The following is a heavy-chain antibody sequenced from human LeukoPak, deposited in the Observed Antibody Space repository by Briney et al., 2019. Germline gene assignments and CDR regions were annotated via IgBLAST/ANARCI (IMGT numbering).Heavy chain of an antibody. V-gene: IGHV3-74*01. CDR3: ARAGPCGGDCYSRLDWYFDL. J-gene: IGHJ2*01. CDR1: GFTFSSYW. CDR2: INSDGSST. Sequence: GGSLRLSCAASGFTFSSYWMHWVRQAPGKGLVWVSRINSDGSSTSYADSVKGRFTISRDNAKNTLYLQMNSLRAEDTAVYYCARAGPCGGDCYSRLDWYFDLWGRGTLVTVSP. D-gene: IGHD2-21*02.